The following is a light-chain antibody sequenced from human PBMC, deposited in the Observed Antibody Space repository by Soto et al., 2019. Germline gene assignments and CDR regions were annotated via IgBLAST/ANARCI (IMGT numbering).Light chain of an antibody. J-gene: IGLJ1*01. V-gene: IGLV2-11*01. CDR2: DVI. CDR1: SSDVGVYKY. CDR3: CSYAGDYTFV. Sequence: QSVLIQPRSVSGSPGQSVTISCTGTSSDVGVYKYVSWYRQHPGKAPKLMIYDVITRPSGVPDRFSGSKSGNTASLTISGLQAEDEADSYCCSYAGDYTFVFGSGTKLTVL.